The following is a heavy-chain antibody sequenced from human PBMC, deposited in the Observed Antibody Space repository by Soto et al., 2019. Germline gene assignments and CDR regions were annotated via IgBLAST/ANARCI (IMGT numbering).Heavy chain of an antibody. V-gene: IGHV4-30-4*01. CDR2: IYYSGST. D-gene: IGHD6-13*01. J-gene: IGHJ4*02. CDR1: GGSIASHNYY. Sequence: PSETLSLTCNVSGGSIASHNYYWSWIRQPPGKGLEWIGYIYYSGSTYYNPSLKSRVTISVDTSKNQFSLKLSSVTAADTAVYYCARDGSSLDYWGQGTLVTVPQ. CDR3: ARDGSSLDY.